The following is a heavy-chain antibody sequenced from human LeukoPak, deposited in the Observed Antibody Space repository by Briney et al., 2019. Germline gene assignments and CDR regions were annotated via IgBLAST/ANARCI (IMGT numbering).Heavy chain of an antibody. CDR2: IYYSGST. D-gene: IGHD5-18*01. CDR3: ARHRGQGYKTRAFEY. Sequence: SETLSLTCTVSGGSISSYYWSWIRQPPGKGLEWIGYIYYSGSTNYNPSLKSRVTISVDTSKNQFSLKLSSVTAADTAVYYCARHRGQGYKTRAFEYWGQGTMVTVSS. V-gene: IGHV4-59*08. J-gene: IGHJ3*01. CDR1: GGSISSYY.